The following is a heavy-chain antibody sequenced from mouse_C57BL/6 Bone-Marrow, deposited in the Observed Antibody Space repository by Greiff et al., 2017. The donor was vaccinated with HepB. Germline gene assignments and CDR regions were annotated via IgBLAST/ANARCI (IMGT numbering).Heavy chain of an antibody. V-gene: IGHV1-69*01. D-gene: IGHD1-1*01. Sequence: QVQLQQPGAELVMPGASVKLSCKASGYTFTSYWMHWVKQRPGQGLEWIGEIDPSDSYTNYNQKFMGKSTLTVEKSSSTAYMQFSSLTSDDSAVYYCARNGSSYFDYWGQGTTLTVSS. CDR2: IDPSDSYT. J-gene: IGHJ2*01. CDR3: ARNGSSYFDY. CDR1: GYTFTSYW.